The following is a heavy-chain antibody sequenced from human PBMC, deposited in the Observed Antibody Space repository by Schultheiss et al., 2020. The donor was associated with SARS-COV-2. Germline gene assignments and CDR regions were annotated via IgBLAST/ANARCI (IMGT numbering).Heavy chain of an antibody. CDR2: ISSSSSTI. Sequence: GGSLRLSCAASGLTFGTYSMNWVRQAPGKGLEWVSYISSSSSTIYYADSVKGRFTISRDNAKNSLYLQMNSLRAEDTAVYYCAREEVELPARYYYYGMDVWGQGTTVTVSS. CDR3: AREEVELPARYYYYGMDV. J-gene: IGHJ6*02. V-gene: IGHV3-48*04. CDR1: GLTFGTYS. D-gene: IGHD1-7*01.